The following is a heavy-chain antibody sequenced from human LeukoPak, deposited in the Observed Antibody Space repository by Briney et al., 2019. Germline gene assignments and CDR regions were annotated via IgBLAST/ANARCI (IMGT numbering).Heavy chain of an antibody. J-gene: IGHJ4*02. V-gene: IGHV3-74*01. CDR1: GFTFSSYW. D-gene: IGHD4-23*01. Sequence: GGSLRLSCAASGFTFSSYWMNWVRHAPGKGLVWVSRIASDGSSTTYADSVKGRFSISRDNAKNTLYLQMNSLRVEDTAVYYCAREPYGGNSEYFDYWGQGTLVTVSS. CDR3: AREPYGGNSEYFDY. CDR2: IASDGSST.